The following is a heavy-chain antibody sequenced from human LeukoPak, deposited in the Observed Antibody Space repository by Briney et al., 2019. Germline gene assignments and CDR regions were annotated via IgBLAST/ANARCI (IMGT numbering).Heavy chain of an antibody. Sequence: SETLSLTCTVSGASVSGSPYYWGWIRQPPGKGLEWIGSIYSSGSTYYNPSLKSRVTVSVDTSKNQFSLKLSSVTAADTAVYYCAARDNYHGGFDYWGQGTLVTVSS. CDR2: IYSSGST. CDR1: GASVSGSPYY. CDR3: AARDNYHGGFDY. V-gene: IGHV4-39*07. D-gene: IGHD5-24*01. J-gene: IGHJ4*02.